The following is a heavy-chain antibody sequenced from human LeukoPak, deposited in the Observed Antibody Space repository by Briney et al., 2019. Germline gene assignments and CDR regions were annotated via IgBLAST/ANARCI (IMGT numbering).Heavy chain of an antibody. Sequence: GGSLRLSCAASGLTFDDYAMHWVRQAPGKGLEWVSGISWNSGSIGYADSVKGRFTISRDNAKNSLYLQMNSLIAEDTAVYYCAGYYDSRGYYPPLFDYWGQGTLVTVSS. V-gene: IGHV3-9*01. D-gene: IGHD3-22*01. CDR1: GLTFDDYA. J-gene: IGHJ4*02. CDR3: AGYYDSRGYYPPLFDY. CDR2: ISWNSGSI.